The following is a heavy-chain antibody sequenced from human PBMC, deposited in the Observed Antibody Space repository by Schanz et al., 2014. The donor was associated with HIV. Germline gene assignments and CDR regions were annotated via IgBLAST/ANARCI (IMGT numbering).Heavy chain of an antibody. V-gene: IGHV3-49*05. Sequence: EVQLVESGGGLLKPGRSLRLSCTASGFTFGDYPMSWFRQAPGKGLEWVGFIRSKAYGGTTGYAASVKGRFTISRDDSKSIAYLQVNSLKTEDTAVYYCTRGDYDFWSGFDPWGQGTLVTVSS. CDR2: IRSKAYGGTT. CDR1: GFTFGDYP. J-gene: IGHJ5*02. D-gene: IGHD3-3*01. CDR3: TRGDYDFWSGFDP.